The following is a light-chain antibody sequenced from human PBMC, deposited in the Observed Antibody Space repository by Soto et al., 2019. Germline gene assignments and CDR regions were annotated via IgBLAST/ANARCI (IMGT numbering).Light chain of an antibody. Sequence: DIQMTQSPSSLSASVGDRVTITCQASQDISNYLNWYQQKPGKAPKLLIYDVSNLETGVPPRFTGSGSGTDFTFTISSLQPEDIATYYCQQYDNLPYTFGQGTKVEIK. CDR2: DVS. CDR3: QQYDNLPYT. V-gene: IGKV1-33*01. J-gene: IGKJ2*01. CDR1: QDISNY.